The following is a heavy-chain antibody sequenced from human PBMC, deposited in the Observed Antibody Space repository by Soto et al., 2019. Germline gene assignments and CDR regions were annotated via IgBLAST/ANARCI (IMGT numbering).Heavy chain of an antibody. V-gene: IGHV3-30*03. CDR3: ARERRFVVVTATDY. CDR1: GFPFSSYV. J-gene: IGHJ4*02. Sequence: QVQLVESGGGVVQPGTSLRLSCAASGFPFSSYVMHWVRQAPGKGLEWVALISIDGGNKYYADSVKGRFTISRDNSKNTVYLQMNSLRGEDTAVYYCARERRFVVVTATDYRGQGTLVTVSS. CDR2: ISIDGGNK. D-gene: IGHD2-21*02.